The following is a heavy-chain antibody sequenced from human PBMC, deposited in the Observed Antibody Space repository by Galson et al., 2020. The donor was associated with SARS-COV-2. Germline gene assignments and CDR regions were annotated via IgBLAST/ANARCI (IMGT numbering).Heavy chain of an antibody. CDR3: ARGLLQITMMVVVFTGGSFYFDY. CDR2: INQSGNI. Sequence: SQTLSLTCAVYGESFSGHHWSWIRQPPGEGLEWIGEINQSGNINYNPDLKSRVTISVDTSKNQFSLKLSSVTAADTAVYYCARGLLQITMMVVVFTGGSFYFDYWGQGTLVTVSS. V-gene: IGHV4-34*01. J-gene: IGHJ4*02. D-gene: IGHD3-22*01. CDR1: GESFSGHH.